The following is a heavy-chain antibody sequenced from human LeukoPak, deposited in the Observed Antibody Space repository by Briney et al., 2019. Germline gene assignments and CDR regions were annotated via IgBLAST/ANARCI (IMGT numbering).Heavy chain of an antibody. Sequence: GGSLRLSCAAPGFSFSSNWMGWVRQAPGKGLEWVAHIKRDGSQKYYLDSVMGRSTISRDNAKNSLYLQMNSLRVEDTAVYYCARLGLEVGGPNWFDPWGQGTLVTVSS. CDR3: ARLGLEVGGPNWFDP. V-gene: IGHV3-7*01. J-gene: IGHJ5*02. CDR1: GFSFSSNW. D-gene: IGHD1-1*01. CDR2: IKRDGSQK.